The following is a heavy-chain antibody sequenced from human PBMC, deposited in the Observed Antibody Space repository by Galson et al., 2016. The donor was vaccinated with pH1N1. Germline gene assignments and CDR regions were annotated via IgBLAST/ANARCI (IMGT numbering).Heavy chain of an antibody. Sequence: SLRLSCAASGFTFSDYAIHWVRQAPGKGLEWVALISSDGGNKDYADSAKGRFIVSRDYSKTALQMNSLKAEDTAVYYCAKESLPRATLGDFDSWGQGSLVTVSS. CDR2: ISSDGGNK. V-gene: IGHV3-30*18. CDR3: AKESLPRATLGDFDS. J-gene: IGHJ4*02. CDR1: GFTFSDYA. D-gene: IGHD3-16*01.